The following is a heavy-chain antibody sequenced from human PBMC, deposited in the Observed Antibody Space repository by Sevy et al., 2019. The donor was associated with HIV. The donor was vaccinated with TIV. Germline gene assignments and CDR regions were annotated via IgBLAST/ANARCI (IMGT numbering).Heavy chain of an antibody. D-gene: IGHD5-18*01. CDR3: AKESEIQPHYYFEY. V-gene: IGHV3-23*01. J-gene: IGHJ4*02. CDR2: ISGSGTST. CDR1: GFTFSSYA. Sequence: GGSLRLSCVASGFTFSSYAMSWIRQAPGKGLEWVSGISGSGTSTYYEDSVKGRFTISRDNSKNTVFMQMNSLRAEDTAVYYCAKESEIQPHYYFEYWGPGTLVTVSS.